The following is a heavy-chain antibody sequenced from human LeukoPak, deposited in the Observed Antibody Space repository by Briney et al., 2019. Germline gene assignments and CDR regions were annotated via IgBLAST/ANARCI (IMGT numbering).Heavy chain of an antibody. D-gene: IGHD3-10*01. CDR2: INPNSGGT. Sequence: ASVKVSCKAPGYTFTSYDINWVRQAPGQGLEWMGWINPNSGGTNYAQKFQGRVTMTRDTSISTAYMELSRLRSDDTAVYYCAKGGEIRGVIMHWGQGTLVTVSS. CDR3: AKGGEIRGVIMH. J-gene: IGHJ4*02. CDR1: GYTFTSYD. V-gene: IGHV1-2*02.